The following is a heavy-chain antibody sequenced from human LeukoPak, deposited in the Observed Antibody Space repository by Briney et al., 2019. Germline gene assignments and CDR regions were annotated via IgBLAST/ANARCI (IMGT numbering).Heavy chain of an antibody. CDR1: GFTFSSYA. V-gene: IGHV3-30*04. J-gene: IGHJ4*02. CDR3: AVPPSAMVHFDY. Sequence: GGSLRLSCAASGFTFSSYAMHWDRQAPGKGLEWVAVISYDGSNKYYADSVKGRFTISRGNSKNTLYLQMNNLRAEDTAVYYCAVPPSAMVHFDYWGQGTLVTVSS. D-gene: IGHD5-18*01. CDR2: ISYDGSNK.